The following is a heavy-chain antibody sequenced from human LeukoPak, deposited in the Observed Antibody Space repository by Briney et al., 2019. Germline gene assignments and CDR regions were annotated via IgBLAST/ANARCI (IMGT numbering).Heavy chain of an antibody. CDR1: GFIFSSYN. V-gene: IGHV3-21*06. CDR2: ISSSSYI. Sequence: GGSLRLSCAASGFIFSSYNMNWVRQAPGKGLEWVSSISSSSYIHYADSVKGRFTISRDNAKNSLYLQMNSLRAEDTAVYFCAKDQKGYYMDVWGKGTPVTVSS. J-gene: IGHJ6*03. CDR3: AKDQKGYYMDV.